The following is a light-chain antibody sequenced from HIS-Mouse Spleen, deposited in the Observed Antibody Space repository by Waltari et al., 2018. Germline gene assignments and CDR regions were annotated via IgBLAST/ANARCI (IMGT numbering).Light chain of an antibody. Sequence: SYELTQPPSVSVSPGQTASITCPGDKLGDKNACWYQQKPGQAPVPVINQGSKRPAGIPERFSGSNSENPATLTISATQAMDEAEYYCQARDGSTVFGRGTKLSV. CDR3: QARDGSTV. J-gene: IGLJ2*01. V-gene: IGLV3-1*01. CDR1: KLGDKN. CDR2: QGS.